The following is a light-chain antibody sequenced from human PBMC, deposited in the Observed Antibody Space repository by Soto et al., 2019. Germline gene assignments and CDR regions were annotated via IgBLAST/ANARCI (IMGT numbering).Light chain of an antibody. CDR1: QRMSAW. CDR3: QQYDTYPWT. Sequence: DIQMTQSPTTLSASVGDRVIITCRASQRMSAWLAWYQQKPGKDPTLLIYDASSLENGVPSRFSGSGSGTDFTLTIRSLQPDDFATYYCQQYDTYPWTFGQGTKVEIK. CDR2: DAS. V-gene: IGKV1-5*01. J-gene: IGKJ1*01.